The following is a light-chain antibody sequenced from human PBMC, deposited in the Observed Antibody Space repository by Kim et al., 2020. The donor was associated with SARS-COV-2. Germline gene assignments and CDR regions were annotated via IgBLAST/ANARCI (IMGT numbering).Light chain of an antibody. V-gene: IGLV2-14*01. Sequence: QSALTQPASVSVSPGQSITISCTGTSSDVGVYNYVSWYQQHPGKAPKLMIYDVSKRPSGVSNRFSGSKSGNTASLTISGLQAEDEADYYCSSYTSSSTYVFGSGTKVTVL. J-gene: IGLJ1*01. CDR3: SSYTSSSTYV. CDR2: DVS. CDR1: SSDVGVYNY.